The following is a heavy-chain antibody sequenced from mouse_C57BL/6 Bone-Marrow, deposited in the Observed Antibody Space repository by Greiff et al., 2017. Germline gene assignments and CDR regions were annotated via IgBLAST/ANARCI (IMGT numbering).Heavy chain of an antibody. D-gene: IGHD2-2*01. V-gene: IGHV14-4*01. Sequence: EVQLQQSGAELVRPGASVTLSCTASGFNIKDDYMHWVKQRPEQGLEWIGWIDPENGDTEYASQFQGKATITADTSSNTAYLQLSSLTSEDTAVYYWTTCWFPWFAYWGQGTLVTVSA. CDR2: IDPENGDT. CDR1: GFNIKDDY. J-gene: IGHJ3*01. CDR3: TTCWFPWFAY.